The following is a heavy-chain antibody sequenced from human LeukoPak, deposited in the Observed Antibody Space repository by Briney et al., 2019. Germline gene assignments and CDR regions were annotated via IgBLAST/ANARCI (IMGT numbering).Heavy chain of an antibody. CDR3: ARAIAVTPWYFDL. D-gene: IGHD6-19*01. CDR2: IRSSGSDI. CDR1: GFTCSNYH. V-gene: IGHV3-11*03. Sequence: GGSLRLSCAASGFTCSNYHMSWIRQAPGKGLEWISYIRSSGSDINYADSVRGRFTISRDNAKNSLYLQMNSLRAEDTAVYYCARAIAVTPWYFDLWGGGTLVTVSS. J-gene: IGHJ2*01.